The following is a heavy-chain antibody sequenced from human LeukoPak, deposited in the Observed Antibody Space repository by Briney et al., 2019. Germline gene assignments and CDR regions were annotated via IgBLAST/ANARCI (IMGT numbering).Heavy chain of an antibody. D-gene: IGHD3-22*01. CDR1: GGSISSYY. Sequence: PSETLSLTCTVSGGSISSYYWSWIRQPPGKGLEWIGYIYYSGSTNYNPSLKSRVTISVDTSKNQFSLKLSSVTAADTAVYYCARSPPPQDYYDSSGHQYYFDYWGQGTLVTVSS. J-gene: IGHJ4*02. V-gene: IGHV4-59*08. CDR2: IYYSGST. CDR3: ARSPPPQDYYDSSGHQYYFDY.